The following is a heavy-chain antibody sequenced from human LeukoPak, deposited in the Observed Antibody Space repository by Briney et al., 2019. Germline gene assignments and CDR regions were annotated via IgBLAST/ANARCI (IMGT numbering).Heavy chain of an antibody. CDR3: ARVLGRQIAVAGDDY. V-gene: IGHV1-18*01. D-gene: IGHD6-19*01. CDR1: GYTFTDYG. CDR2: ISTYNGNT. J-gene: IGHJ4*02. Sequence: GASVKVSCKASGYTFTDYGIHWVRQAPGQGLEWMGWISTYNGNTNYVQNLQGRVAMTTDASTSTAFMELRSLRSDDTAVYYCARVLGRQIAVAGDDYWGQGTLVIVSS.